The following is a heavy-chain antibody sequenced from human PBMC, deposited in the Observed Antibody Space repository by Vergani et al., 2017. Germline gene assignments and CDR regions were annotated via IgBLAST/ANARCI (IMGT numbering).Heavy chain of an antibody. CDR2: IYYSGST. CDR1: GGSISSYY. CDR3: ARDWLGAQRDAFDI. J-gene: IGHJ3*02. Sequence: QVQLQESGPGLVKPSETLSLTCTVSGGSISSYYWSWIRQPPGKGLEWIGYIYYSGSTNYNPSLKSRVTISVETSKNQFSLKLSSVTAADTAVYYCARDWLGAQRDAFDIWGQGTMVTVSS. D-gene: IGHD6-19*01. V-gene: IGHV4-59*01.